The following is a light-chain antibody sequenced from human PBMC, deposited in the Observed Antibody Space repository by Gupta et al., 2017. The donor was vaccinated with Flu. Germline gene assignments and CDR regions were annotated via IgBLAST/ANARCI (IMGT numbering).Light chain of an antibody. V-gene: IGKV3-15*01. Sequence: PATLSGSPGERATLSCSASQNVGSSVAWYRQRPGQAPRLLISGASTRGTDIPDRFSGSGSGTQFTLTINRLQSEDFAVYYCQQDNNWPETFGQGTKV. CDR3: QQDNNWPET. J-gene: IGKJ1*01. CDR2: GAS. CDR1: QNVGSS.